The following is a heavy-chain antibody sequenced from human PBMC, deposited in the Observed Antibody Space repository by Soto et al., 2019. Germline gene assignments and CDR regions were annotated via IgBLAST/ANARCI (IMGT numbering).Heavy chain of an antibody. CDR2: IFYSGST. CDR1: GGSIRSGGYY. CDR3: ARGKVAAHQRFLDP. V-gene: IGHV4-31*03. J-gene: IGHJ5*02. D-gene: IGHD6-25*01. Sequence: SETLSLTCTVSGGSIRSGGYYWSWIRQHPGTGLEWIGNIFYSGSTYYNPSLKSRVTISIDTSKKQFSLKLGSVTAADTAVYYCARGKVAAHQRFLDPWGQGTLVTVSS.